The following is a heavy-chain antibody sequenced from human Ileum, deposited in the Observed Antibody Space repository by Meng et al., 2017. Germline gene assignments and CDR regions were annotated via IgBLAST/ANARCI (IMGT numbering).Heavy chain of an antibody. CDR1: GIPFSKSG. CDR3: ARDKGTTSCDT. V-gene: IGHV3-33*05. Sequence: GESLKISCAASGIPFSKSGMHWVRRGPGEGLEWVTFISSDGSQKYYVDSVKGRFTVSRDNSKNTAFLQMDSLRADDTAVYYCARDKGTTSCDTWGQGAPVTVSS. CDR2: ISSDGSQK. D-gene: IGHD4-17*01. J-gene: IGHJ4*02.